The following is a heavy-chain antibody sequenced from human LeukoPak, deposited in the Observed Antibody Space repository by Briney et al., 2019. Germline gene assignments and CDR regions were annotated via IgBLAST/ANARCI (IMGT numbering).Heavy chain of an antibody. Sequence: GGSLRLSCAASEFTFSSYAMQWVRQAPGKGLEWVSGISGSGGSTYYADSVKGRFTISRDNSKNTLYLQMNSLRAEDTARYYCARNVPDYYDSSSYWVHDGMDVWGQGTTVTVSS. CDR2: ISGSGGST. D-gene: IGHD3-22*01. V-gene: IGHV3-23*01. CDR3: ARNVPDYYDSSSYWVHDGMDV. J-gene: IGHJ6*02. CDR1: EFTFSSYA.